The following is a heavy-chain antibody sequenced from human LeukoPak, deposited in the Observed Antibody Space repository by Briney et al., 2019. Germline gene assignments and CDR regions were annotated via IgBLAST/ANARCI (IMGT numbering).Heavy chain of an antibody. CDR2: IRSKANSYAT. D-gene: IGHD3-10*01. J-gene: IGHJ4*02. CDR3: TSYYYGSGSQYYFDY. CDR1: GFTFSGSA. V-gene: IGHV3-73*01. Sequence: GGSLRLSCAASGFTFSGSAMHWVRQASGKGLEWVGRIRSKANSYATAYAASVKGRFTISRDDSKNTAYLQMNSLKTEDTAVYYCTSYYYGSGSQYYFDYWGQGTLATVSS.